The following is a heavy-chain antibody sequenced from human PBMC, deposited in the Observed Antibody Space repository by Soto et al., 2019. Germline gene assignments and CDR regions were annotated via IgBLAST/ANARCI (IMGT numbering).Heavy chain of an antibody. CDR3: ARPDIVAAIGGALDC. V-gene: IGHV3-33*01. CDR1: GFTFSNYG. Sequence: QVQLVESGGGVVQPGRSLRLSCEASGFTFSNYGMHWVRQAPGKGLEWVAVIWNDGTSRYYADSVKGRFTISRDNSKNTLFSQMNNLRAEDTVVYYCARPDIVAAIGGALDCWGQGTLVTVSS. CDR2: IWNDGTSR. D-gene: IGHD5-12*01. J-gene: IGHJ4*02.